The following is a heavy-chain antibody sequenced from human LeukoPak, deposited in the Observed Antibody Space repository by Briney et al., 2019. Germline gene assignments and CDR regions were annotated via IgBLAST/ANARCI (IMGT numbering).Heavy chain of an antibody. CDR2: INPNSGGT. CDR1: GYTFTGYY. CDR3: ASGLGYCSSTSCYAYYYYGMDV. V-gene: IGHV1-2*02. Sequence: ASVKVSCKASGYTFTGYYMHWVRQAPGRGLEWMGWINPNSGGTNYAQKFQGRVTMTRDTSISTAYMELSRLRSDDTAVYYCASGLGYCSSTSCYAYYYYGMDVWGQGTTVTVSS. D-gene: IGHD2-2*01. J-gene: IGHJ6*02.